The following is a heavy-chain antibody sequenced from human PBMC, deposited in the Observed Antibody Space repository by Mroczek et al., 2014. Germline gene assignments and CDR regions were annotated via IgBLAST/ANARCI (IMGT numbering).Heavy chain of an antibody. J-gene: IGHJ4*02. D-gene: IGHD3-22*01. CDR1: GGSISSYY. CDR2: IYYSGST. CDR3: ARAIGYYDSSGYRYYFDY. V-gene: IGHV4-59*01. Sequence: QVQLQQWGPGLVKPSETLSLTCTVSGGSISSYYWSWIRQPPGKGLEWIGYIYYSGSTNYNPSLKSRVTISVDTSKNQFSLKLSSVTAADTAVYYCARAIGYYDSSGYRYYFDYWGQGTLVTVSS.